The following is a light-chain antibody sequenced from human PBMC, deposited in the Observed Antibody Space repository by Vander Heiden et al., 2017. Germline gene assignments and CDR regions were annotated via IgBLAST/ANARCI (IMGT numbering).Light chain of an antibody. CDR1: QSIDNF. CDR2: AAS. CDR3: QQSYSSPRIT. J-gene: IGKJ5*01. Sequence: DIQMTRPPSSLSASVGDRVTITCRASQSIDNFLNWYQQKPGKAPKLLIYAASKLESWVPSRFSGSGSGTHFSLTISSLQPEDSATYFCQQSYSSPRITFGLGTRLEIE. V-gene: IGKV1-39*01.